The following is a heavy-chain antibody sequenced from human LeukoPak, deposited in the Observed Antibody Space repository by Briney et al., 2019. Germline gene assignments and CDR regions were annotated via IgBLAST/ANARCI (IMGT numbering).Heavy chain of an antibody. CDR1: GFTFSSNW. CDR2: INSDGSST. Sequence: GGSLTLSCAASGFTFSSNWMHWVRQAQGKGLVWVSRINSDGSSTSYADSVKGRFTISRDNAKNTLYLQMNSLRAEDTAVYYCAREVAVAAFDIWGQGTMVTVSS. D-gene: IGHD6-19*01. J-gene: IGHJ3*02. V-gene: IGHV3-74*01. CDR3: AREVAVAAFDI.